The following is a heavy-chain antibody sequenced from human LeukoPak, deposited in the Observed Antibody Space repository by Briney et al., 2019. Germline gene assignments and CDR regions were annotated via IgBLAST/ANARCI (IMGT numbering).Heavy chain of an antibody. Sequence: GSLRLSCAASGFTLSSYSMNWVRQAPGKGLEWVSYISSTSSTIYYADSVKGRFTISRDNAKNSLYLQMNSLRAEDAAVYYCARPYSYGHFDYWGQGTLVTVSS. D-gene: IGHD5-18*01. CDR1: GFTLSSYS. J-gene: IGHJ4*02. CDR2: ISSTSSTI. CDR3: ARPYSYGHFDY. V-gene: IGHV3-48*04.